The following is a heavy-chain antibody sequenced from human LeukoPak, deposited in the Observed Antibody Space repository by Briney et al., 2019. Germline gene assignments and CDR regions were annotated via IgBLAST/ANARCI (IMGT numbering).Heavy chain of an antibody. V-gene: IGHV3-30-3*01. CDR2: ISYDGSNK. CDR3: ARSLITIFGVVMEAFDI. J-gene: IGHJ3*02. D-gene: IGHD3-3*01. CDR1: GFTFSSYA. Sequence: GRSLRLSCAASGFTFSSYAMHWVRQAPGKGLEWVAVISYDGSNKYYADSVKGRFTISRGNSKNTLYLQMNSLRAEDTTVYYCARSLITIFGVVMEAFDIWGQGTMVTVSS.